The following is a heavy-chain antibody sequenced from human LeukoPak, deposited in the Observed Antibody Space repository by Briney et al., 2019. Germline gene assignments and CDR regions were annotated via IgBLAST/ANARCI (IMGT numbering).Heavy chain of an antibody. CDR1: GGSISSSSYY. CDR2: IYYSGST. J-gene: IGHJ4*02. V-gene: IGHV4-39*07. CDR3: ASRPTYGYSYAYYFDY. D-gene: IGHD5-18*01. Sequence: SETLSLTCTVSGGSISSSSYYWGWIRQPPGKGLEWIGSIYYSGSTYYNPSLKSRVTISVDTSKNQFSLKLSSVTAADTAVYYCASRPTYGYSYAYYFDYWGQGTLVTVSS.